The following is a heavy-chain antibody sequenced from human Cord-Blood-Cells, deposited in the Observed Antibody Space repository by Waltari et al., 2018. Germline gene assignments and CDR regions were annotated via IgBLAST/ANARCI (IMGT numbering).Heavy chain of an antibody. CDR2: IYHRGST. CDR3: ARGNYMDV. J-gene: IGHJ6*03. Sequence: QVQLQESGPGLVKPSETLSLTCTVSGYSISSGYYWGWIRQPPGKGLEWIGSIYHRGSTYYNPSLKRRGTISVDTSKNQFSLKLGSVTAADTAVYYCARGNYMDVWGKGTTVTVSS. V-gene: IGHV4-38-2*02. CDR1: GYSISSGYY.